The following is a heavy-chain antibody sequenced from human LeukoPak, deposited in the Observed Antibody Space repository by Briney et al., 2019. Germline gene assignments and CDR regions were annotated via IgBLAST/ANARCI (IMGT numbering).Heavy chain of an antibody. D-gene: IGHD3-16*01. J-gene: IGHJ4*02. Sequence: GGSLRLSCAAPGFTFSSYAMSWVRQAPGKGLAWVSLITSDSESTYYADSVKGRFTISRDNSENTLYLQMNSLRAEDTAVYYCANWQGGKYYFEYWGQGTLVAVSS. CDR2: ITSDSEST. CDR1: GFTFSSYA. CDR3: ANWQGGKYYFEY. V-gene: IGHV3-23*01.